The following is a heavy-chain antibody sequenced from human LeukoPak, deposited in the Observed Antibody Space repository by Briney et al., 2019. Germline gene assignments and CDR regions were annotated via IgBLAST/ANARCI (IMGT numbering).Heavy chain of an antibody. V-gene: IGHV4-4*07. J-gene: IGHJ5*02. Sequence: PAQTLSLTCTASGGSISSSYWSWIRQPAGKGLEWIGRIYTNGGINYNPPLKSRVTISFDKSQNQLSLRLSSVTAADTAVYYCAKTRSSPSWFDPWGQGTRVTVSS. CDR2: IYTNGGI. CDR3: AKTRSSPSWFDP. CDR1: GGSISSSY.